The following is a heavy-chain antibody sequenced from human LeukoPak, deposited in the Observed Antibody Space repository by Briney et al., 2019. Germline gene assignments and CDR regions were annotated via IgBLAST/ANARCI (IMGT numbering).Heavy chain of an antibody. Sequence: SETLSLTCSVSGGSISSSGSYWGWIRQPPGKGLEWIGSIYYSGSTFYNPSLKSRVTISVDTSKNQFSLKLSSVTAADTAVYYCASRSKYYYDSSGYSNLGRYYYGMDVWVQGTTVTVSS. J-gene: IGHJ6*02. CDR3: ASRSKYYYDSSGYSNLGRYYYGMDV. CDR2: IYYSGST. CDR1: GGSISSSGSY. V-gene: IGHV4-39*01. D-gene: IGHD3-22*01.